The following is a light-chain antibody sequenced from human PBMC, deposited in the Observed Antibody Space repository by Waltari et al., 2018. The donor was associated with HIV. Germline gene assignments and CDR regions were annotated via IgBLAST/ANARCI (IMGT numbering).Light chain of an antibody. Sequence: DIQLTQSPSFLPASVAQRVTITCRASQAIRSYLAWNQQKPGKAPKLLIYAASTLQSGVPSRFSGSGSGTEFTLTIGSLQPEDFATYYCQQLDSYTQITFGGGTKVEIK. CDR2: AAS. CDR1: QAIRSY. V-gene: IGKV1-9*01. J-gene: IGKJ4*01. CDR3: QQLDSYTQIT.